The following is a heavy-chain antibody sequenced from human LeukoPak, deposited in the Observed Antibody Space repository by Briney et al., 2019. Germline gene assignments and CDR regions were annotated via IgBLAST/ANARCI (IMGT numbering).Heavy chain of an antibody. V-gene: IGHV3-9*03. J-gene: IGHJ4*02. CDR1: GFTFGDFA. CDR3: ARAIVVRGVPYGAIEY. CDR2: ISWNSGRT. Sequence: GGSLRLSCVASGFTFGDFAMYWVRQAPGKGLEWVSGISWNSGRTGYADSVRGRFTISRDNAKNSLYLQMNSLRAEDMALYYCARAIVVRGVPYGAIEYWGQGTLVTVSS. D-gene: IGHD3-10*01.